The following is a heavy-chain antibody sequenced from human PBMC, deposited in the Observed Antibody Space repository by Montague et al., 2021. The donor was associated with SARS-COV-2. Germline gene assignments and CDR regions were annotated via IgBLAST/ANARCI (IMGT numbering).Heavy chain of an antibody. CDR2: ISDSGST. Sequence: SETLSLTCTVSGGSISSFYWSWFRQPPGKGLEWIGYISDSGSTNYNPSLTSRVTMSVDTSKNQFSLKVSSVTAADTAVYYCATLPSSITIFGVVQGYYFDDWGQGTLVTVSS. D-gene: IGHD3-3*01. CDR1: GGSISSFY. CDR3: ATLPSSITIFGVVQGYYFDD. V-gene: IGHV4-59*08. J-gene: IGHJ4*02.